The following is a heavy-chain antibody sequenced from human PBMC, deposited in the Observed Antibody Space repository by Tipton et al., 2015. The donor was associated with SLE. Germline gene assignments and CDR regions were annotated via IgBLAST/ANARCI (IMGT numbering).Heavy chain of an antibody. V-gene: IGHV3-53*01. Sequence: SLRLSCAASGFSVSRKYMSWVRQAPGKGLEWVSIIYSGGATFYADSVKGRFTISRDNSKNTLSLQMNTLRVEDTGVYYCARVAGSGSYGGWFDPWGQGTLVTVSS. CDR3: ARVAGSGSYGGWFDP. CDR2: IYSGGAT. D-gene: IGHD3-10*01. CDR1: GFSVSRKY. J-gene: IGHJ5*02.